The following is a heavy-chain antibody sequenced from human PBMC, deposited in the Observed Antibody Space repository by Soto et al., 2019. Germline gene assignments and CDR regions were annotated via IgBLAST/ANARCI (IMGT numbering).Heavy chain of an antibody. D-gene: IGHD3-3*01. V-gene: IGHV3-23*01. CDR3: AKDLARYYDFWSGLGLDV. J-gene: IGHJ6*01. Sequence: GGSLRLSCVASGFTFNGYGMTWVRRAPGKGLEWVSHISGSGGAKYYADSVKGRFTISRDNSENTVTLLMRSLRFDDTATYYFAKDLARYYDFWSGLGLDVGGQGTRVSVYS. CDR2: ISGSGGAK. CDR1: GFTFNGYG.